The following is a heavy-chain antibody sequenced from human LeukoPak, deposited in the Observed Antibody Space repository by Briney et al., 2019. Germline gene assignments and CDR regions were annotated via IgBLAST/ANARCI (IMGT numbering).Heavy chain of an antibody. CDR3: ARAGPLTTPNDY. D-gene: IGHD3-22*01. Sequence: SVKVSCKASGGTFSSYAISWVRQAPGQGLEWMGGIIPIFGTANYAQKFQGRVTITADESTSTAYMELSSLRSEDTAVYYCARAGPLTTPNDYWGQGTLVTVSS. V-gene: IGHV1-69*13. CDR2: IIPIFGTA. J-gene: IGHJ4*02. CDR1: GGTFSSYA.